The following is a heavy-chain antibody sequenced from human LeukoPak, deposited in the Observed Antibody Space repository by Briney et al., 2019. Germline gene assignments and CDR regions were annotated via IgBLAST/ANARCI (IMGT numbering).Heavy chain of an antibody. CDR1: GYTFTGYY. J-gene: IGHJ6*02. Sequence: GASVKVSCKASGYTFTGYYIHWVRQAPGQGLEWMGWINPNSGGTNYAQNFQGWVTMTRDTSISTAYMELSRLRSEDTAVYYCARIMHAYGDYYYYYGMDVWGQGTTVTVSS. CDR3: ARIMHAYGDYYYYYGMDV. CDR2: INPNSGGT. V-gene: IGHV1-2*04. D-gene: IGHD4-17*01.